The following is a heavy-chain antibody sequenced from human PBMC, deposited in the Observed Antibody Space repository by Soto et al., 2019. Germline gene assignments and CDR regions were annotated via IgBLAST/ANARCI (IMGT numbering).Heavy chain of an antibody. CDR2: TRNKANSYTT. D-gene: IGHD3-10*01. J-gene: IGHJ4*02. CDR1: GFTFSDHY. CDR3: ARLGGSGSYSGGYDY. V-gene: IGHV3-72*01. Sequence: GGSLRLSCAASGFTFSDHYMDWVRQAPGKGLEWVGRTRNKANSYTTEYAASVKGRFTISRDDSKNSLYLQMNSLKTEDTAVYYCARLGGSGSYSGGYDYWGQGTLVTVSS.